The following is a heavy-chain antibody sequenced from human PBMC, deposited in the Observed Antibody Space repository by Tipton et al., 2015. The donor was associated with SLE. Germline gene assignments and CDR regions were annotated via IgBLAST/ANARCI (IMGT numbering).Heavy chain of an antibody. V-gene: IGHV3-33*06. CDR2: IWSDGSSP. J-gene: IGHJ4*02. D-gene: IGHD3-9*01. CDR3: AKDANVMTGYSDN. Sequence: SLRLSCAASGFTFTSHGFHWVRQAPGEGLDWVAAIWSDGSSPYYVDSVQGRFTISRDDSKNVLYLHMNSLRAEDTAVYYCAKDANVMTGYSDNWGQGTLVTVSS. CDR1: GFTFTSHG.